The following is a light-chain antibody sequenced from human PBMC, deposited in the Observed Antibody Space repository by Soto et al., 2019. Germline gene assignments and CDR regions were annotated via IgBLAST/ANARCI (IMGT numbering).Light chain of an antibody. J-gene: IGKJ5*01. CDR1: QSVGTR. CDR2: GAS. V-gene: IGKV3-20*01. Sequence: EILLTQSPDTLSLSPGERATLSCRAAQSVGTRLAWYQHKTVQAPRLLISGASSRATGIPDRFTGSGSETSFTLTISRLEPEDFALYYCQHYQSGHPIAFGQGTRLEIK. CDR3: QHYQSGHPIA.